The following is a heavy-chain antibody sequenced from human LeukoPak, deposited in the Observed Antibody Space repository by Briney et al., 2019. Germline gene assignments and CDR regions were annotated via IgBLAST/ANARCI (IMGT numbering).Heavy chain of an antibody. CDR1: GFTFSSYG. V-gene: IGHV3-30*02. CDR3: AKTGGVDSA. J-gene: IGHJ5*02. CDR2: IRYDGSNK. D-gene: IGHD3-16*01. Sequence: GGSLRLSCAASGFTFSSYGMHWVRRAPGKGLEWVTFIRYDGSNKYYRDSVKGRFTISRDNSNNTLYLQMNSLRAEDTAVYYCAKTGGVDSAWGQGTLVTVSS.